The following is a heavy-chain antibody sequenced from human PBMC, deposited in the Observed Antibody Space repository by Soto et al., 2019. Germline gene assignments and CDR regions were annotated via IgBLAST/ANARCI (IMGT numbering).Heavy chain of an antibody. V-gene: IGHV3-23*04. CDR2: ISGSGNSP. D-gene: IGHD1-26*01. Sequence: EVQLVESGGLLVQRGGSLRLSCSGSGFIFGDHVMDWVRQAPGKGLEWVAGISGSGNSPFFRDSVKGRFTISRDNSKNTVYLEMNNRRDEDSAMYFCARGTHSYSGSHELDAWGLGTLVTVSS. CDR3: ARGTHSYSGSHELDA. CDR1: GFIFGDHV. J-gene: IGHJ5*02.